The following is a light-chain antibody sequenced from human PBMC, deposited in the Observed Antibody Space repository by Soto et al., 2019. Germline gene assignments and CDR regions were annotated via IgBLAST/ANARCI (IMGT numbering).Light chain of an antibody. Sequence: QSVLTQSPSASASLGASVKLTCTLSSGHSSYAIAWHQQQPEKGPRYLMKLNSDGSHSEGDGIPDRFSGSSSGAERYLTISSLQSEDEADYYCQTWGTGIAVVFGGGTKLTVL. CDR2: LNSDGSH. CDR1: SGHSSYA. J-gene: IGLJ2*01. CDR3: QTWGTGIAVV. V-gene: IGLV4-69*01.